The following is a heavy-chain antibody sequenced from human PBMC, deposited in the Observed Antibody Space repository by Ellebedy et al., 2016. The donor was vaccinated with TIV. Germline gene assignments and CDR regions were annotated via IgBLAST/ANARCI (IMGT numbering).Heavy chain of an antibody. D-gene: IGHD3-22*01. CDR3: VREDFSGGYPNFFDY. J-gene: IGHJ4*02. CDR2: IYFSGTT. V-gene: IGHV4-39*07. CDR1: GFTFSSFW. Sequence: MPGGSLRLSCAASGFTFSSFWMNWVRQPPGKGLEWIGSIYFSGTTYYNPSLESRVTTLLDLSKNQISLKVSSVTAADTAVYYCVREDFSGGYPNFFDYWGQGTLVTVSS.